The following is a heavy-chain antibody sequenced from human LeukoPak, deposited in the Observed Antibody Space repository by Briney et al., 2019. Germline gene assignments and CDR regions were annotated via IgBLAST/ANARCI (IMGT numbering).Heavy chain of an antibody. CDR2: IKSDGSST. V-gene: IGHV3-74*01. D-gene: IGHD2-2*01. CDR3: ASHCSSTSCLDY. Sequence: PGGSLRLSCAASGFTFSSYWMHWVRQAPGKGLVWVSRIKSDGSSTSYADSVKGRFTISRDNAKNTLYLQMNSLRVEDTAVYYCASHCSSTSCLDYWGQGTLVTVSS. J-gene: IGHJ4*02. CDR1: GFTFSSYW.